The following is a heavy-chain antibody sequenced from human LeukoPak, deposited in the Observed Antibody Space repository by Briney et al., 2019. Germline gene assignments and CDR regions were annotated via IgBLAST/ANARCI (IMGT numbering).Heavy chain of an antibody. CDR1: GFTFSTYW. CDR3: AKDQGTAIFGVVIPDWYFDL. J-gene: IGHJ2*01. D-gene: IGHD3-3*01. V-gene: IGHV3-74*01. Sequence: PGGSLRLSCAASGFTFSTYWMHWVRQARGKGLVWVSRIYNDESSINYADSVKGRFTISRDNSKNTVHLQMNSLRADDTAVYYCAKDQGTAIFGVVIPDWYFDLWGRGTLVTVSS. CDR2: IYNDESSI.